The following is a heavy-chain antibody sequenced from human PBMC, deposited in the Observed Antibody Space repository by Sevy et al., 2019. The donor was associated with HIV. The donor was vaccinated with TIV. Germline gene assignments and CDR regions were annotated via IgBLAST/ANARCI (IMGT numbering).Heavy chain of an antibody. CDR3: TTGELGYCSSTSCYTVYYYYGMDV. J-gene: IGHJ6*02. V-gene: IGHV3-15*01. D-gene: IGHD2-2*02. Sequence: GGSLRLSCAASGFTFSNAWMSWVRQAPGKGLEWVGRIKSKTDGGTTDYAAPVKGRFTISRDDSKNTLYLQMNGLKTEDTAVYYCTTGELGYCSSTSCYTVYYYYGMDVWGQGTTVTVSS. CDR1: GFTFSNAW. CDR2: IKSKTDGGTT.